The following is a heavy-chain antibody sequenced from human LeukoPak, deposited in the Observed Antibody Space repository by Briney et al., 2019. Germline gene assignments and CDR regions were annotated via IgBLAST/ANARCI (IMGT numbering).Heavy chain of an antibody. D-gene: IGHD3-16*01. V-gene: IGHV4-39*01. CDR1: GGSISNSNYY. CDR2: IYYSGST. Sequence: PSETLSLTCSVSGGSISNSNYYWGWIRLPPGKGMEWIGTIYYSGSTNYNPSLKSRLTISVHTSKNQFSMKLSSVTAADTAVYYCARGGRPPLGKWFDPWGRGTLVTVSS. CDR3: ARGGRPPLGKWFDP. J-gene: IGHJ5*02.